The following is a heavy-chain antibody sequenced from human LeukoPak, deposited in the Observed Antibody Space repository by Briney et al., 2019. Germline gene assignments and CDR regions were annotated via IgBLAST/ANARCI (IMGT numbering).Heavy chain of an antibody. V-gene: IGHV1-69*13. J-gene: IGHJ5*02. Sequence: SVKVSCKASGYTLTSYGISWVRQSPGQGLEWMGGIIPIFGTANYAQKFQGRVTITADESTSTAYMELSSLRSEDTAVYYCARDRRAQPASIAADGTGWFDPWGQGTLVTVSS. CDR3: ARDRRAQPASIAADGTGWFDP. CDR2: IIPIFGTA. CDR1: GYTLTSYG. D-gene: IGHD6-13*01.